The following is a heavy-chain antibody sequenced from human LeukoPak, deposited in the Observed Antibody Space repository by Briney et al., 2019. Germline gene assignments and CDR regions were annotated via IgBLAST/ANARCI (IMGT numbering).Heavy chain of an antibody. CDR2: ISGSGGST. J-gene: IGHJ6*03. CDR3: AKVPLAARPDYYYYYMDV. V-gene: IGHV3-23*01. D-gene: IGHD6-6*01. CDR1: GFTFSSYA. Sequence: GGSLRLSCAASGFTFSSYAMSWARQAPGKGLEWVSAISGSGGSTYYADSVKGRFTISRDNSKNTLYLQMNSLRAEDTAVYYCAKVPLAARPDYYYYYMDVWGKGTTVTVSS.